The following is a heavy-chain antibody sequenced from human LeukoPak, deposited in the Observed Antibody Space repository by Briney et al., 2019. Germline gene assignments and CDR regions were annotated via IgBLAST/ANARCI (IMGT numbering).Heavy chain of an antibody. Sequence: NPSETLSLTCAVSGGPISSSSYFWAWIRQTPGKGLEWIGYVYYSGTTNYNPSLKGRVTISSDTSKNQFSLNLRSVNVADTAIYYCARRGGSLGYFDSWGQGTLATVSS. CDR2: VYYSGTT. J-gene: IGHJ4*02. D-gene: IGHD1-26*01. V-gene: IGHV4-61*05. CDR3: ARRGGSLGYFDS. CDR1: GGPISSSSYF.